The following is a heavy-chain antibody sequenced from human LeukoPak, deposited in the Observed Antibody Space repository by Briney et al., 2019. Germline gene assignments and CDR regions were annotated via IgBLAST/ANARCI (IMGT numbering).Heavy chain of an antibody. CDR1: GYTFTSYG. Sequence: GASVKASCKASGYTFTSYGISWVRQAPGQGLEWMGWISAHNGNTNYAQKLQGRVTMTTDTSTSTAYMELRSLRSDDTAVYYCARASYDFWSGYTIYNWFDPWGQGTLVTVSS. J-gene: IGHJ5*02. CDR2: ISAHNGNT. D-gene: IGHD3-3*01. CDR3: ARASYDFWSGYTIYNWFDP. V-gene: IGHV1-18*01.